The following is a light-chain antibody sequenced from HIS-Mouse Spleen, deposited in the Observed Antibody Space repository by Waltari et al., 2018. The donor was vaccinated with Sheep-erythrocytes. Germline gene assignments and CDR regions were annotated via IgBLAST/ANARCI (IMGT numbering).Light chain of an antibody. CDR3: QFYDSSLSGWV. CDR1: SSNIGAGYD. J-gene: IGLJ3*02. Sequence: QSVLTQPPSVSGAPGQRVTISCTGSSSNIGAGYDVHWYQQLPGTAPKLLIYGNSNRPSGVPDRFSGSKSGTSASLAITVLQAEDEADYYCQFYDSSLSGWVFGGVTKLTVL. CDR2: GNS. V-gene: IGLV1-40*01.